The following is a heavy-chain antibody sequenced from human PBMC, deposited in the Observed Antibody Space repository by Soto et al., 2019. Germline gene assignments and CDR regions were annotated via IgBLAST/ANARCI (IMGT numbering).Heavy chain of an antibody. CDR3: ARALYCSGGSCYFDH. CDR1: GHTFSSYG. J-gene: IGHJ4*02. V-gene: IGHV1-18*01. D-gene: IGHD2-15*01. Sequence: QVQLVQSGAEVVKPGASVRVSCKTSGHTFSSYGFTWVRQAPGQGLEWMGWISAYNGNTNYAQTFQGRVTVTTDTPTTTAYMELRSLRSDDTAVYYCARALYCSGGSCYFDHWGQGTLVTVSS. CDR2: ISAYNGNT.